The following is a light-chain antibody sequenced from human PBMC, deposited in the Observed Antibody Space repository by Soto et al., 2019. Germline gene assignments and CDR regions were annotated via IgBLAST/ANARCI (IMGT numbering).Light chain of an antibody. CDR3: FAFTTSYTHV. CDR1: MSNIGNNY. V-gene: IGLV1-51*01. Sequence: QSVLTQPPSVSTAPGQRVTISCSGRMSNIGNNYVSWYQQLPGTAPKVIIYDNNKRPSGTPDRFSGSKSGTSATLDIAGLQTGDEADYFCFAFTTSYTHVFGTGTKLTVL. CDR2: DNN. J-gene: IGLJ1*01.